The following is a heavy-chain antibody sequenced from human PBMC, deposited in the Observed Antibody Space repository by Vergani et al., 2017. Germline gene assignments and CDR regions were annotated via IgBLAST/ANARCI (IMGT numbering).Heavy chain of an antibody. J-gene: IGHJ1*01. CDR2: IIPIFGTA. D-gene: IGHD2-15*01. CDR3: ARPRFTPYCSGGSCHAEYFQH. CDR1: GGTFSSYA. V-gene: IGHV1-69*13. Sequence: QVQLVQSGAEVEKPGSSVKVSCKASGGTFSSYAISWVRQAPGQGLEWMGRIIPIFGTANYAQKFQGRVTITADESTSTAYMELSSLRSEDTAVYYCARPRFTPYCSGGSCHAEYFQHWGQGTLVTVSS.